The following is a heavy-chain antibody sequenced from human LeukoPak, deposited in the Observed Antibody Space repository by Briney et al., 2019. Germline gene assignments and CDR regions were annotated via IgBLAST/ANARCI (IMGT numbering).Heavy chain of an antibody. V-gene: IGHV3-30-3*01. CDR3: ARGSSSSSGGSIDY. CDR1: GFTFSSYA. D-gene: IGHD6-6*01. J-gene: IGHJ4*02. CDR2: ISYDGSNK. Sequence: PGGSLRLSCAASGFTFSSYAMHWVRQAPGKGLEWVAVISYDGSNKYYADSVKGRFTISRDNSKNTLYLQMNSLRAEDTAVYYCARGSSSSSGGSIDYWGQGTLVTVSS.